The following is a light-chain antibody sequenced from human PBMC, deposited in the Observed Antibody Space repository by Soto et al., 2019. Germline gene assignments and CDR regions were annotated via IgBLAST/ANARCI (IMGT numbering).Light chain of an antibody. CDR3: FSYTATGIWA. CDR1: NSDVGAYTF. J-gene: IGLJ3*02. V-gene: IGLV2-11*01. CDR2: AVS. Sequence: HSALRQARSDSGSPGRSGTVSCTGTNSDVGAYTFVSSYQQLPGNAPKLIISAVSYRPSGVPDRFSGSKSRNTASLTISGVQAEDEADYYSFSYTATGIWAFGGGTK.